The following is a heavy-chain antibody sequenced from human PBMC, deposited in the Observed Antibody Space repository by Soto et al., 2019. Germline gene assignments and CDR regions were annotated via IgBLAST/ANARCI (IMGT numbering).Heavy chain of an antibody. J-gene: IGHJ6*03. V-gene: IGHV1-18*01. D-gene: IGHD3-3*01. CDR1: GYTFTSYG. CDR3: ARACPHSITIFGVVIMGSGYMDV. CDR2: ISAYNGNT. Sequence: ASVKVSCKASGYTFTSYGISWVRQAPGQGLEWMGWISAYNGNTNYAQKLQGRVTMTTDTSTSTAYMELRSLRSDDTAVYYCARACPHSITIFGVVIMGSGYMDVWGKGTTVTVSS.